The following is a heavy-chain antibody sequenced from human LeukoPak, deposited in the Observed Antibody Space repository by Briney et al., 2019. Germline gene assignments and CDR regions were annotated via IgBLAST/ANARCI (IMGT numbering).Heavy chain of an antibody. CDR1: GYTFTGYY. Sequence: ASVKVSCKASGYTFTGYYMHWVRQAPGQGLEWMGWINPNSGGTNYAQKFQGRVTMTRDTSFSTAYMELSRLRSDDTAVYYCARGGPGGFDILTGYYWSYFDYWGQGTLVTVSS. D-gene: IGHD3-9*01. CDR3: ARGGPGGFDILTGYYWSYFDY. J-gene: IGHJ4*02. CDR2: INPNSGGT. V-gene: IGHV1-2*02.